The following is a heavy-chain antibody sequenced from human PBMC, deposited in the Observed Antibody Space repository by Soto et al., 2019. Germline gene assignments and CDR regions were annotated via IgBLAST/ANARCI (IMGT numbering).Heavy chain of an antibody. CDR3: ATGRAYSDGYYHGASAI. CDR2: MNPNSGNT. D-gene: IGHD2-21*01. Sequence: QVQLVQSGAEVKKPGASVKVSCKASGYTFISYDINWVRQANGQGLEWMGWMNPNSGNTGFAQKFQSRVTMTRNTSVTTASLELSSLQSEDTAVYYSATGRAYSDGYYHGASAIWGQGTRVTVAS. CDR1: GYTFISYD. V-gene: IGHV1-8*01. J-gene: IGHJ3*02.